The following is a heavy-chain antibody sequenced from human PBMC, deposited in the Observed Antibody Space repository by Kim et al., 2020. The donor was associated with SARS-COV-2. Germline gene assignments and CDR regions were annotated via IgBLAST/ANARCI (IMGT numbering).Heavy chain of an antibody. V-gene: IGHV4-31*02. D-gene: IGHD5-12*01. J-gene: IGHJ2*01. Sequence: NPSLKSRSTISVDTYKNQFSLKRSSVTAADTAVYYWARGKGGYDGRYFVLWGRGTLVTVSS. CDR3: ARGKGGYDGRYFVL.